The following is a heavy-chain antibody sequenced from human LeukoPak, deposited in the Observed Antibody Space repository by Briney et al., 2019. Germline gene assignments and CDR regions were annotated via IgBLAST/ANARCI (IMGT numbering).Heavy chain of an antibody. CDR1: GYTFTGYY. V-gene: IGHV1-2*02. CDR2: INPNSGGT. J-gene: IGHJ4*02. D-gene: IGHD2-2*03. Sequence: ASVKVSCKASGYTFTGYYIHWVRQAPGQGLEWMGWINPNSGGTIYAQKFQGRVTMTTDTSITTAYMDLTRLRSDDTAVYYCAIGYRSSTRCYWTFDFWGQGTLVTVSS. CDR3: AIGYRSSTRCYWTFDF.